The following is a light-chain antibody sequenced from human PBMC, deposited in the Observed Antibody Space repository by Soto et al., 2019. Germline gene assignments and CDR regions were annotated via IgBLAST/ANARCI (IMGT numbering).Light chain of an antibody. Sequence: EIVLTQSPATLSLSPGERATLSCRASQKIGTFLAWYQQKPGQAPRLLFYDASNRATGVPPRFSGSGSGTDFTLTIISLEPEDLAVYYCQHRFNWPSTFGGRTKVEIK. J-gene: IGKJ4*01. V-gene: IGKV3-11*01. CDR2: DAS. CDR1: QKIGTF. CDR3: QHRFNWPST.